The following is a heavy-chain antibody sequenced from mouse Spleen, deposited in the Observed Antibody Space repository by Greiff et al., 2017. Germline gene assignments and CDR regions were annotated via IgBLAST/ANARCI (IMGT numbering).Heavy chain of an antibody. V-gene: IGHV2-6*02. CDR2: IWSDGST. CDR3: ARNFGSSSAYWYFDV. CDR1: GFSLTSYG. J-gene: IGHJ1*01. D-gene: IGHD1-1*01. Sequence: VMLVESGPGLVAPSQSLSITCTVSGFSLTSYGVHWVRQPPGKGLEWLVVIWSDGSTTYNSALKSRLSISKDNSKSQVFLKMNSLQTDDTAMYYCARNFGSSSAYWYFDVWGAGTTVTVSS.